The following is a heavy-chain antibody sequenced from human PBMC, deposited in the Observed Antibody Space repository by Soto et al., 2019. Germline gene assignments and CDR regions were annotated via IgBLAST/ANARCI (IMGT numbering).Heavy chain of an antibody. Sequence: GGSLRLSCAASGFTFSSYAMSWVRQAPGKGLEWVSAISGSGGSTSYADSVKGRFIISRDNSKNTLYLQMNSLRAEDTAVYYCAKVKDIVVVVAASPIDYWGQGTLVTVSS. CDR3: AKVKDIVVVVAASPIDY. CDR2: ISGSGGST. J-gene: IGHJ4*02. D-gene: IGHD2-15*01. CDR1: GFTFSSYA. V-gene: IGHV3-23*01.